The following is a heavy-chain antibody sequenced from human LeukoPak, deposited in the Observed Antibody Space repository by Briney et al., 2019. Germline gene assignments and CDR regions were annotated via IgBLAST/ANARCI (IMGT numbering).Heavy chain of an antibody. CDR3: AKVLSGSQDY. J-gene: IGHJ4*02. CDR2: IGGGGEYT. V-gene: IGHV3-23*01. CDR1: GFTFSSYA. D-gene: IGHD1-26*01. Sequence: GGSLRLSCAASGFTFSSYAMSWDRQAPGKGLEWVSTIGGGGEYTYYADSVKGRFIVSRDNSKNTFYLQMNSLRAEDTAVYYCAKVLSGSQDYWGQGTLVTVFS.